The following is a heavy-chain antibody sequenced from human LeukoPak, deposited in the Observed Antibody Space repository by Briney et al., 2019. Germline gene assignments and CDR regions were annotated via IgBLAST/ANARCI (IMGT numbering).Heavy chain of an antibody. CDR2: IYYSGST. J-gene: IGHJ3*02. CDR1: GGSISSGGYY. D-gene: IGHD3-10*01. Sequence: TSSETLSLTCTVSGGSISSGGYYWSWIRQHPGKGLEWIGYIYYSGSTYYNPSLKSRVIISVDTSKNQFSLKLSSVTAADTAVYYCARGGYYGSGSYGAFDIWGQGTMVTVSS. CDR3: ARGGYYGSGSYGAFDI. V-gene: IGHV4-31*03.